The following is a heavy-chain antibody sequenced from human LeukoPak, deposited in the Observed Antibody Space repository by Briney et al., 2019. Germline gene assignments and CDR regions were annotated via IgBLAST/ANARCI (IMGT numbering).Heavy chain of an antibody. CDR3: ARAKWDTAMVMFA. V-gene: IGHV3-21*01. D-gene: IGHD5-18*01. CDR1: GFTFSSYS. Sequence: PGGSLRLSCAASGFTFSSYSMNWVRQAPGEGLEWVSSISSSSSYIYYADSVKGRFTISRDNAKNSLYLQMNSLRAEDTAVYYCARAKWDTAMVMFAWGQGTLVTVSS. CDR2: ISSSSSYI. J-gene: IGHJ5*02.